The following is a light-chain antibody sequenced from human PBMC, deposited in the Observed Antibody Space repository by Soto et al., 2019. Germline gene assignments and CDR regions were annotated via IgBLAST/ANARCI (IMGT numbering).Light chain of an antibody. V-gene: IGKV1-9*01. J-gene: IGKJ1*01. CDR2: AAS. CDR1: QGISPF. CDR3: IKHNSYPRT. Sequence: DIQLHQSPSFLSASVGESVPVTGRASQGISPFLAWYQQNPGQANKLLIYAASTLQSGVPSRFSGSGSGTEFTLTISSLQPEDFATYYCIKHNSYPRTVGNGTKVDIK.